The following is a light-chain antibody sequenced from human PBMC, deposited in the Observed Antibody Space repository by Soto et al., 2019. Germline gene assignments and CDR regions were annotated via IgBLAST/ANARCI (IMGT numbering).Light chain of an antibody. J-gene: IGLJ2*01. CDR2: EVN. V-gene: IGLV2-8*01. Sequence: QSALTQPPSASGSPGQSVTISCTGTSSDIGAYNSVSWHQQLPGKAPKLMIYEVNKRPSEVPDRFSGSGSGNTACLTVSGLQAEDEADYYCSSYAGSNPVVFGGGTKLTVL. CDR1: SSDIGAYNS. CDR3: SSYAGSNPVV.